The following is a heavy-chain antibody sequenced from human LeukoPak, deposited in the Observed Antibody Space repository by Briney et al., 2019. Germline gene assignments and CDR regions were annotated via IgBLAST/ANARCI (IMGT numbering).Heavy chain of an antibody. V-gene: IGHV1-8*01. CDR2: MNPNSGNT. CDR3: ARAPGGDYVWGSYRYYFDY. D-gene: IGHD3-16*02. J-gene: IGHJ4*02. CDR1: GYTFTSYD. Sequence: ASVKVSCKASGYTFTSYDINWVRQATGQGPEWMGWMNPNSGNTGYAQKFQGRVTMTGNTSISTAYMELSSLRSEDTAVYYCARAPGGDYVWGSYRYYFDYWGQGTLVTVSS.